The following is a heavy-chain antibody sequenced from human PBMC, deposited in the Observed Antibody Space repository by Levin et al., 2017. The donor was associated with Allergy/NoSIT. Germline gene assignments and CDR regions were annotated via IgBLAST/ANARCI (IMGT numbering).Heavy chain of an antibody. Sequence: GGSLRLSCAASGFSFGGYAMNWVRQAPGKGLESVAVISHDENGKYYAGSVKGRFTISRDNSKDTVDLQMNSLKAEDTALYYCARTGVGYSDGNGPDYWRQGTLITVSS. CDR1: GFSFGGYA. J-gene: IGHJ4*02. D-gene: IGHD5-18*01. CDR3: ARTGVGYSDGNGPDY. V-gene: IGHV3-30-3*01. CDR2: ISHDENGK.